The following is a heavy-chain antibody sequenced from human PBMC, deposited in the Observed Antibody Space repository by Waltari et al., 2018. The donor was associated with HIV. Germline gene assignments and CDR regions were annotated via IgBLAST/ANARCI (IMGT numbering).Heavy chain of an antibody. CDR2: ISFDGKKE. V-gene: IGHV3-30*18. J-gene: IGHJ4*02. D-gene: IGHD2-8*02. CDR3: AKDLSYGTDWPYFDK. CDR1: GFALGGFD. Sequence: QVQLAESGGGVVQPGRSLKLSCAASGFALGGFDMHWVRQAPGTGLEWVALISFDGKKEYYSDSVKGRFTISRDNSGSRLFLQMNNLRPEDTGVYFCAKDLSYGTDWPYFDKRGQGTLVTVSS.